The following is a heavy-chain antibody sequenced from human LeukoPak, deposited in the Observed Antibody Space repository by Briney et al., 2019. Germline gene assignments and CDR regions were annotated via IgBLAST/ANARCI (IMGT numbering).Heavy chain of an antibody. CDR1: GCTFTGYY. CDR3: ARDPPIGGADVFDI. J-gene: IGHJ3*02. CDR2: INPNSGGT. V-gene: IGHV1-2*02. D-gene: IGHD3-10*01. Sequence: ASVKVSCKAAGCTFTGYYMHWVRQAPGQGLEWMGWINPNSGGTNYAQKFQGRVTMTRDTSISTAYMELSRLTSDDTAVYYCARDPPIGGADVFDIWGQGTMVTVSS.